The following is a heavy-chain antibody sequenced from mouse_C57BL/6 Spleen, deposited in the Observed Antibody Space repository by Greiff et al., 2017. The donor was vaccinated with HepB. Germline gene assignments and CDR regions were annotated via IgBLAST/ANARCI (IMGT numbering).Heavy chain of an antibody. J-gene: IGHJ3*01. CDR3: ARHEGDGYYGFAY. V-gene: IGHV5-6*01. CDR2: ISSGGSYT. Sequence: EVMLVESGGDLVKPGGSLKLSCAASGFTFSSYGMSWVRQTPDKRLEWVATISSGGSYTYYPDSVKGRFTISRDNAKKTLYLQMSSLKSEDTAMYYCARHEGDGYYGFAYWGQGTLVTVSA. D-gene: IGHD2-3*01. CDR1: GFTFSSYG.